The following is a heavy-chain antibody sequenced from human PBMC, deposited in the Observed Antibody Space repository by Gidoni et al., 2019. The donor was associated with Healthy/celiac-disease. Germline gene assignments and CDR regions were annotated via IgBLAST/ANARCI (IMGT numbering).Heavy chain of an antibody. J-gene: IGHJ6*03. CDR1: GYTFTGYY. CDR3: AREASGASDYYYMDV. Sequence: QVQLVQSGAAVKKPGASVKVSCKASGYTFTGYYMHWVRQAPGQGLEWMGWINPNSGGTNYAQKFQGRVTMTRDTSISTAYMELSRLRSDDTAVYYCAREASGASDYYYMDVWGKGTTVTVSS. CDR2: INPNSGGT. V-gene: IGHV1-2*02. D-gene: IGHD7-27*01.